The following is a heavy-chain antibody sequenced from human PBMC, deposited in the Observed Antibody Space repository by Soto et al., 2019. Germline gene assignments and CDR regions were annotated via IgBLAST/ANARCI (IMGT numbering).Heavy chain of an antibody. CDR3: AGRGYSSSWYYYYYYGMDG. V-gene: IGHV1-8*01. CDR2: MNPNSGNT. Sequence: QVQLVQSGAEVKKPGASVKVSCKASGYTFTSYDINWVRQATGQGLEWMGWMNPNSGNTGYAQKFQGRVTMTRNTSISTDYIALSSLRSYNPAVYYCAGRGYSSSWYYYYYYGMDGWGQGTTVTVSS. D-gene: IGHD6-13*01. CDR1: GYTFTSYD. J-gene: IGHJ6*02.